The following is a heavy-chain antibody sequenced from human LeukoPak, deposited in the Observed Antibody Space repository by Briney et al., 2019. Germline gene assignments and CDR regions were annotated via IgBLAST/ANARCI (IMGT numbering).Heavy chain of an antibody. D-gene: IGHD3-3*01. J-gene: IGHJ5*02. CDR2: ISGSGGST. CDR1: GFNFNTYG. V-gene: IGHV3-23*01. Sequence: GGSLRLSCAASGFNFNTYGMSWVRQAPGKGLEWVSAISGSGGSTYYADSVKGRFTISRDNSKNTLYLQMNSLRAEDTAVYYCAKAVQLRGSYYDFWRGYYTGWFDPWGQGNLVTVSS. CDR3: AKAVQLRGSYYDFWRGYYTGWFDP.